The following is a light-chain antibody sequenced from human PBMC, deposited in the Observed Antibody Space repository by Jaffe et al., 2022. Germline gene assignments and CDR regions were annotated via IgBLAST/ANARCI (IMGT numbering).Light chain of an antibody. Sequence: SVLTQSPSASGTPGQRVTISCSGSSSNIGSNYVYWYQQLPGTAPKLLIYRNYLRPSGVPDRFSGSKSGTSASLAISGLRSEDEADYYCAAWDDSLSGPVFGGGTKLTVL. CDR2: RNY. V-gene: IGLV1-47*01. CDR1: SSNIGSNY. CDR3: AAWDDSLSGPV. J-gene: IGLJ3*02.